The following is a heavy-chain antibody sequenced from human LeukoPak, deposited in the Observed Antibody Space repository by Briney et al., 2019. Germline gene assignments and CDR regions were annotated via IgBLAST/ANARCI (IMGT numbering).Heavy chain of an antibody. J-gene: IGHJ5*02. Sequence: GESLKISCKGSGYSFTSYWIGWVRQMPGKGLEWMGIIYPGGSDTRYSPSFQGQVTISADKSISTAYLQWSSLKASDTAMYYCARQWAYDFWSGPNWFDPWGQGTLVTVSS. V-gene: IGHV5-51*01. CDR1: GYSFTSYW. CDR2: IYPGGSDT. D-gene: IGHD3-3*01. CDR3: ARQWAYDFWSGPNWFDP.